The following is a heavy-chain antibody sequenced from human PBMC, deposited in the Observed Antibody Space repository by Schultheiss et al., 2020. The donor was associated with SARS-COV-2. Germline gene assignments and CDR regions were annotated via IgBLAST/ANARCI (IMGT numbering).Heavy chain of an antibody. J-gene: IGHJ4*02. Sequence: SETLSLTCTVSGGSISSGGYYWSWIRQPPGKGLEWIGYIYYSGSTYYNPSLKSRVTISVDTSKNQFSLKLSSVTAADTAVYYCARGPSYGGNRDFDYWGQGTLVTVSS. CDR3: ARGPSYGGNRDFDY. D-gene: IGHD4-23*01. CDR1: GGSISSGGYY. V-gene: IGHV4-61*08. CDR2: IYYSGST.